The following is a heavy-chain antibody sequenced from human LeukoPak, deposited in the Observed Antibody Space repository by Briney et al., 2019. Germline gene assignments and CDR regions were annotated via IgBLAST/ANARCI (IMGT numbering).Heavy chain of an antibody. CDR2: ISWNSGSI. J-gene: IGHJ6*03. CDR3: AKVAVAGPLGYYYYMDV. Sequence: GGSLRLSCAASGFTFDDYAMHWVRQAPGKGLEWVSGISWNSGSIGYADSVKGRFTISRDNAKNSLYLQMNSLRPEDMALYYCAKVAVAGPLGYYYYMDVWGKGTTVTVSS. D-gene: IGHD6-19*01. V-gene: IGHV3-9*03. CDR1: GFTFDDYA.